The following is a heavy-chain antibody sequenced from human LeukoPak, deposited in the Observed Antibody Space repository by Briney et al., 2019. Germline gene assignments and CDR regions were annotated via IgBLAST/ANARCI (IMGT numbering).Heavy chain of an antibody. CDR2: IYTGGST. Sequence: PGGSLRLSCAASGFTVSSNYMSWVRQAPGKGLEWVSVIYTGGSTCYADSVKGRFTISRDNSKNTLYLQMNSLRAEDTAVYYRARGPNSSGWYWGQGTLVTVSS. V-gene: IGHV3-53*01. CDR3: ARGPNSSGWY. J-gene: IGHJ4*02. D-gene: IGHD6-19*01. CDR1: GFTVSSNY.